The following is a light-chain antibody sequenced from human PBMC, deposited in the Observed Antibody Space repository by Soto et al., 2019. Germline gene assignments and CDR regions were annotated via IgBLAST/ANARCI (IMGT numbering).Light chain of an antibody. V-gene: IGLV1-40*01. Sequence: QSVLTQPPSVSGAPGQRVTISCTGSSSNIGTGYDVHWYQQVPGTAPKLLIYGNSNRPSGVPDRFSGSKSGTSACLAITGLQPEDEADYYCQSYDSSLSGSGVFGGGTKLTVL. J-gene: IGLJ2*01. CDR1: SSNIGTGYD. CDR3: QSYDSSLSGSGV. CDR2: GNS.